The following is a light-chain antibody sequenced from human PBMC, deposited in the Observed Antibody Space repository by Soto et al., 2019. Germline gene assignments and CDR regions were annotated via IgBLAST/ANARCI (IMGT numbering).Light chain of an antibody. CDR1: QSVSSN. V-gene: IGKV3-20*01. CDR3: QQYGDSPAT. Sequence: EIVLTQSPGTLSVSPGERATLSCRASQSVSSNLAWYQQKPGQAPRLLIYGAFNRATGIPDRFSGSGSGTDFTLTFSRLEPEDFAVYYCQQYGDSPATFGPGTKVDIK. J-gene: IGKJ3*01. CDR2: GAF.